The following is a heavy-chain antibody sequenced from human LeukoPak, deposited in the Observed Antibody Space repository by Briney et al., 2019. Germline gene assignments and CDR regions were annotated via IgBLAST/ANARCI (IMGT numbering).Heavy chain of an antibody. CDR2: IQYDGSNE. V-gene: IGHV3-30*02. D-gene: IGHD1-26*01. CDR3: ARDNSVGDNAWWFDP. CDR1: RFTFSSYG. J-gene: IGHJ5*02. Sequence: GGSLRLSCAASRFTFSSYGMHWVRQAPGKGLEWVAYIQYDGSNEQYADSVKGRFSISRDSSKNILYLQMNSLRAEDTAVYYCARDNSVGDNAWWFDPWGQGTLVTVSS.